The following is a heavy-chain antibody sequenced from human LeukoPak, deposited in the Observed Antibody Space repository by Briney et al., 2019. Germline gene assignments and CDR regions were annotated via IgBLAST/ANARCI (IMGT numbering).Heavy chain of an antibody. Sequence: GGSLRLSCAASGFTFSSYAMSWVRQAPGKGLEWVSAISGSGGSTYYADSVEGRFTISRDNYKNTLYLQMNSLRAEETAVYYCAKEEDYYYYYGMDVWGQGTTVTVSS. CDR3: AKEEDYYYYYGMDV. V-gene: IGHV3-23*01. CDR2: ISGSGGST. J-gene: IGHJ6*02. CDR1: GFTFSSYA.